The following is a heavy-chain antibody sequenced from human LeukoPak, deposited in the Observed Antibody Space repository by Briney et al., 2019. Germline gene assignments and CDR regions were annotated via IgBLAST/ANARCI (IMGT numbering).Heavy chain of an antibody. Sequence: SETLSLTCTVSGGSISSSSYYWGWIRQPPGKGLEWIGSIYYSGSTYYNPSLKSRVTISVDTSKNQFSLKLSSVTAADTAVYYCAREPPHYYDSSGYGLDYWGQGTLVTVSS. D-gene: IGHD3-22*01. V-gene: IGHV4-39*02. J-gene: IGHJ4*02. CDR2: IYYSGST. CDR1: GGSISSSSYY. CDR3: AREPPHYYDSSGYGLDY.